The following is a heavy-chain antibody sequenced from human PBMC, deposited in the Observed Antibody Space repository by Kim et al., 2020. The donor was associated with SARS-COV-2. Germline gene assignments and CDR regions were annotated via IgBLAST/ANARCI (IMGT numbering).Heavy chain of an antibody. J-gene: IGHJ4*02. Sequence: GGSLRLSCAASGFTFSRYWMHWVRQPPGKGLVWVSRIYSDGSGTNYADSVKGRFTISRDNAKNTPYLQMNSLRAEDTALYYCARRAVGSSGTYYFDYWGQGTLVTVSS. V-gene: IGHV3-74*01. CDR1: GFTFSRYW. CDR3: ARRAVGSSGTYYFDY. CDR2: IYSDGSGT. D-gene: IGHD3-22*01.